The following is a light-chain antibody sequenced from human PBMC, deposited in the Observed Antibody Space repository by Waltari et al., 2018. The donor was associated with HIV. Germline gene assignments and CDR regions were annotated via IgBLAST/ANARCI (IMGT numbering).Light chain of an antibody. V-gene: IGKV3-20*01. CDR1: QSVSSSY. J-gene: IGKJ4*01. CDR2: GAS. CDR3: QQYGSSPG. Sequence: EIVLTQSPGTLSLSPGERATLSCRASQSVSSSYLAWYQQKPGQAPRVLSYGASSRATGIPDRFSGSGSGTDFTLTISRLEPEDFAVYYCQQYGSSPGFGGGTKVEIK.